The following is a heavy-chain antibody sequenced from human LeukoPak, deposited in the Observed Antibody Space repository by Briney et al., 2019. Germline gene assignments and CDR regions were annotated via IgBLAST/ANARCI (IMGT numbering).Heavy chain of an antibody. CDR1: GLTISPYT. J-gene: IGHJ4*02. D-gene: IGHD3-10*01. Sequence: GGSLRLSCAASGLTISPYTMNWVRQAPGKGLEWVSAISGSGGSTYYADSVKGRFTISRDNSKNTLYLQMNSLRAEDTAVYYCAKRASDYYGSKGRYFDYWGQGTLVTVSS. CDR3: AKRASDYYGSKGRYFDY. V-gene: IGHV3-23*01. CDR2: ISGSGGST.